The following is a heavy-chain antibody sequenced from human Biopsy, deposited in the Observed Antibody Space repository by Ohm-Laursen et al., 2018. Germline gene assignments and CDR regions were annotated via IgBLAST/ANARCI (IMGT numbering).Heavy chain of an antibody. Sequence: SLRLSCSASGFTFTSYAMTWARQAPGKGLEWVSLISSSGGSTWYADSVKGRFTISRDNSKNTLFLEMNSLRVEDTAVYYCAKDPLNGHKHFDYWGQGSLVTVSS. CDR2: ISSSGGST. CDR1: GFTFTSYA. V-gene: IGHV3-23*01. D-gene: IGHD2-8*01. CDR3: AKDPLNGHKHFDY. J-gene: IGHJ4*02.